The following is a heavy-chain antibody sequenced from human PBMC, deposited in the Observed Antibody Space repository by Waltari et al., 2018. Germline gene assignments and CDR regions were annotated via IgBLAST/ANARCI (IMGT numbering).Heavy chain of an antibody. CDR3: AKDMGSLGGMDV. CDR2: ISGSGGST. CDR1: GFTFSSYA. J-gene: IGHJ6*02. D-gene: IGHD1-26*01. V-gene: IGHV3-23*01. Sequence: EVQLLESGGGLVQPGGSLRLSCAAPGFTFSSYAMIWVRQAPGKGLEWVSAISGSGGSTYYADSVKGRFTISRDNSKNTLYLQMNSLRAEDTAVYYCAKDMGSLGGMDVWGQGTTVTVSS.